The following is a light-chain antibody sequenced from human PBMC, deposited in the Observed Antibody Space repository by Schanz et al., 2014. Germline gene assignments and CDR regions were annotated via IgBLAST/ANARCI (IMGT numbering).Light chain of an antibody. CDR1: QSLTSN. CDR3: QQLNSYPLT. J-gene: IGKJ2*01. Sequence: EIVLTQSPGTLSLSPGERATLSCRASQSLTSNLAWYQQKPGQAPRVLIYGASIRATGIPDRFSGSGYGTDFTLTISSLQPEDFATYYCQQLNSYPLTFGQGTKVEIK. CDR2: GAS. V-gene: IGKV3D-15*01.